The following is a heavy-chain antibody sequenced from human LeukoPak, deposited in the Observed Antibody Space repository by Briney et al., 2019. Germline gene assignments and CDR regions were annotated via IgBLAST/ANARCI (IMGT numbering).Heavy chain of an antibody. J-gene: IGHJ6*03. CDR1: GGSISSGSYY. V-gene: IGHV4-61*02. D-gene: IGHD2-2*01. Sequence: SETLSLTCTVSGGSISSGSYYWSWIRQPAGKGLEWIGCIHTSGSTNYNPSLKSRVTISVDTSKNQFSLKLSSVTAADTAVYYCARAGCSSTSCYEVYYYYYMDVWGKGTTVTVSS. CDR2: IHTSGST. CDR3: ARAGCSSTSCYEVYYYYYMDV.